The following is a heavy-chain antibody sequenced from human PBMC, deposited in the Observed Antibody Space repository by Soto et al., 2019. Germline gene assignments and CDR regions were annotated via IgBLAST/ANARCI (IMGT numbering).Heavy chain of an antibody. J-gene: IGHJ3*01. CDR2: IYYTGTT. CDR1: GGSVTNINYF. D-gene: IGHD3-22*01. CDR3: ARHEYGSSSYDLLDV. Sequence: PSETLSLTCTVSGGSVTNINYFWAWIRQSPGKGLEWIANIYYTGTTFYNPSLRSRVSMTIDASKNRFSLNLSSVTASDTALYYCARHEYGSSSYDLLDVGARGTRVTV. V-gene: IGHV4-39*01.